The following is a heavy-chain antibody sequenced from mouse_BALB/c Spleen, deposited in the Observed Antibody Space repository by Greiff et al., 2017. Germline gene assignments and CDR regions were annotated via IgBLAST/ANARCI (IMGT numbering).Heavy chain of an antibody. J-gene: IGHJ2*01. CDR2: ISSGSSTI. Sequence: EVQLVESGGGLVQPGGSRKLSCAASGFTFSSFGMHWVRQAPEKGLEWVAYISSGSSTIYYADTVKGRFTISRDNPKNTLFLQMTSLRSEDTAMYYCARASSPTGHDYWGQGTTRTVSS. D-gene: IGHD4-1*02. CDR1: GFTFSSFG. V-gene: IGHV5-17*02. CDR3: ARASSPTGHDY.